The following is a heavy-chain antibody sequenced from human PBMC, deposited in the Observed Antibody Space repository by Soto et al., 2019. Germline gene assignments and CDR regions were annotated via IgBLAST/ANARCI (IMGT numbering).Heavy chain of an antibody. CDR3: ARWEQRLYYGMDV. J-gene: IGHJ6*02. D-gene: IGHD1-26*01. CDR1: GGSVSSGSCY. Sequence: PSEILSLTCTVSGGSVSSGSCYWSWIRQPPGKGLEWIGYIYYSGSTNYNPSLKSRVTISVDTSKNQFSLKLSSVTAADTAVYYCARWEQRLYYGMDVWGQGTTVTVSS. CDR2: IYYSGST. V-gene: IGHV4-61*01.